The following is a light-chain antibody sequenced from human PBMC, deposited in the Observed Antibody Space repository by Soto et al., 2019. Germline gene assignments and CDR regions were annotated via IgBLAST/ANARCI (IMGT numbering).Light chain of an antibody. CDR1: SSNIGAGYD. J-gene: IGLJ1*01. CDR3: QSYDSSLSGYV. Sequence: QSVLTQPSSVSGAPGQRVTISCTGSSSNIGAGYDVSWYQQLPGTAPKFLIYGNTDRPSGVPDRFSGSKSGTSASLAITGLQAEDEADYYCQSYDSSLSGYVFGTGTQLTVL. CDR2: GNT. V-gene: IGLV1-40*01.